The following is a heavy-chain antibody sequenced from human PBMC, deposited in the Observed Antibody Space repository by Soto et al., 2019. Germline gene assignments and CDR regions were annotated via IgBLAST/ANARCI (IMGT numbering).Heavy chain of an antibody. CDR2: IIPIFGTA. CDR1: GGTFSSYA. Sequence: SVKVSCKASGGTFSSYAISWVRQAPGQGLEWMGGIIPIFGTANYAQKFQGRVTITADESTSTAYMELSSLRSEDTAVYYCARGSFGVGIRGRYNWFDPWGQGTMVTVSS. CDR3: ARGSFGVGIRGRYNWFDP. J-gene: IGHJ5*02. V-gene: IGHV1-69*13. D-gene: IGHD3-3*01.